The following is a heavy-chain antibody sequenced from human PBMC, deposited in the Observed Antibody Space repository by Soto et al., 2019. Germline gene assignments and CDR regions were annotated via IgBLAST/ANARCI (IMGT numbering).Heavy chain of an antibody. D-gene: IGHD4-17*01. CDR2: IIPMFETT. CDR1: GDTFSNYA. CDR3: ATVCLDYGLYNCAFDF. J-gene: IGHJ3*01. Sequence: QVQLVQSGAEGKKPGSSVKVSCKASGDTFSNYAITWVRQAPGQGLEWMGGIIPMFETTNYAQKFQGRVTITADESTKTAYMELSSLRSEDTAVYYCATVCLDYGLYNCAFDFWGQGTMVTVSS. V-gene: IGHV1-69*12.